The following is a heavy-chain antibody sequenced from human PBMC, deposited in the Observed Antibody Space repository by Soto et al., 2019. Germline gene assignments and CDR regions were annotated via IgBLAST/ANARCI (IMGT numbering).Heavy chain of an antibody. CDR1: GGSISSSSYY. V-gene: IGHV4-39*01. CDR3: AGYSSSYDAFDI. J-gene: IGHJ3*02. Sequence: QLQLQESGPGLVKPSETLSLTCTVSGGSISSSSYYWGWIRQPPGKGLEWIGSIYYSGSTYYNPSLKRRVTISVDTSKNQFSRKLSSVTAADTAVYYCAGYSSSYDAFDIWGQGTMVTVSS. D-gene: IGHD6-13*01. CDR2: IYYSGST.